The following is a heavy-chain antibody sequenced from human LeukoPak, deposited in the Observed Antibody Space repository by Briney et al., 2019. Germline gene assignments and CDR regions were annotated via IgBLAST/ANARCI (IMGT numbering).Heavy chain of an antibody. D-gene: IGHD1-26*01. J-gene: IGHJ2*01. V-gene: IGHV3-21*01. CDR1: GFTFSSYS. CDR2: ISSSSSYI. Sequence: GGSLRLSCAASGFTFSSYSMNWVRQAPGKGLEWVSSISSSSSYIYYADPVKGRFTISRDNSKNALYLQMNSLTSEDTALYSCAKESEEEQLLGEAMFDHWGRGTLLTVSS. CDR3: AKESEEEQLLGEAMFDH.